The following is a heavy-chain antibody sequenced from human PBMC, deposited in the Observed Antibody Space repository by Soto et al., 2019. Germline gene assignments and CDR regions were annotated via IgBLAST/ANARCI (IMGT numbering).Heavy chain of an antibody. Sequence: SETLSLTCAVYGGSFSGYYWSWIRQPPGKGLEWIGEINHSGSTNYNPSLKSRVTISVDTSKNQFSLKLSSVTAADTAVYYCARWGAYGSGYYYYYYVDFWGKGTTVTVSS. J-gene: IGHJ6*03. CDR2: INHSGST. CDR3: ARWGAYGSGYYYYYYVDF. V-gene: IGHV4-34*01. D-gene: IGHD3-10*01. CDR1: GGSFSGYY.